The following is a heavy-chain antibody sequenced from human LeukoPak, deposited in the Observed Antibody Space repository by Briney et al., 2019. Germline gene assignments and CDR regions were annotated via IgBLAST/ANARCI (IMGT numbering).Heavy chain of an antibody. V-gene: IGHV4-59*01. D-gene: IGHD5-24*01. CDR3: ARGARRDGYNFDY. J-gene: IGHJ4*02. CDR1: GGSISTYY. Sequence: SETLSLTCTVSGGSISTYYWTWIRQPPGKGLEWMGYIYYSGSTDYNPSLKSRLTISVDTSKNQFSLKLNSVIAADTAVYYCARGARRDGYNFDYWGQGTLVTVSS. CDR2: IYYSGST.